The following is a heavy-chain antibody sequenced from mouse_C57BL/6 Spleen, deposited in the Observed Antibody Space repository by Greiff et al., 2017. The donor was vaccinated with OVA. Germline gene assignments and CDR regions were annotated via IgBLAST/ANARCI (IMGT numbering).Heavy chain of an antibody. CDR2: ISSGSSTI. D-gene: IGHD2-3*01. Sequence: EVKLMESGGGLVKPGGSLKLSCAASGFTFSDYGMHWVRQAPEKGLEWVAYISSGSSTIYYADTVKGRFTISRDNAKNTLFLQMTSLRSEDTAMYYCARGLLPPWFAYWGQGTLVTVSA. CDR3: ARGLLPPWFAY. V-gene: IGHV5-17*01. CDR1: GFTFSDYG. J-gene: IGHJ3*01.